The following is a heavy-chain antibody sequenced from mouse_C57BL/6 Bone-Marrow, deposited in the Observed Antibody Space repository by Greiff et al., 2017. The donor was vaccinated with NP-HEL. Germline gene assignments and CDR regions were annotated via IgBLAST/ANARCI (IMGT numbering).Heavy chain of an antibody. CDR3: ARQAPRGRSWRYFEG. CDR1: GYTFTSYT. Sequence: QVQLQQSGAELARPGASVKMSCKASGYTFTSYTMPWVKQRPGQGLEWIGYINPSSGYTKYNQKFKDKATLTADTSSSTAYMQLSSLTSEDSAVYYCARQAPRGRSWRYFEGWGTGTTVTVSS. V-gene: IGHV1-4*01. CDR2: INPSSGYT. J-gene: IGHJ1*03.